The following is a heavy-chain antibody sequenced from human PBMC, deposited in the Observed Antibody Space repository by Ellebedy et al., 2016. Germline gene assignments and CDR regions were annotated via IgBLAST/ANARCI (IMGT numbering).Heavy chain of an antibody. J-gene: IGHJ6*02. CDR3: ARDLGYYYYGMDV. V-gene: IGHV3-7*01. Sequence: GESLKISCAASGFTFSNYWMSWVRQAPGKGLEWLANIKEDGSEKYYVDSVKDRFTISRDNAKNSLYLQMNSLRAEDTAVYYCARDLGYYYYGMDVWGQGTTVTVSS. CDR2: IKEDGSEK. CDR1: GFTFSNYW.